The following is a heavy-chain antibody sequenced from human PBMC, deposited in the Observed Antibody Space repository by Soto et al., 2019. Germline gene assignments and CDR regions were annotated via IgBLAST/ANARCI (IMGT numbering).Heavy chain of an antibody. J-gene: IGHJ4*02. CDR3: ARAIFRGLFDY. V-gene: IGHV3-66*01. D-gene: IGHD3-10*01. CDR1: GFTVSSNY. Sequence: EVQLVESGGGLVQPGGSLRLSCAASGFTVSSNYMSWVRQAPGKGLEWVSVIYSGGSTYYADSVKGRFTISRDNSKNTLYLKMNSLRAEDTAVYYCARAIFRGLFDYWGQGTLVTVSS. CDR2: IYSGGST.